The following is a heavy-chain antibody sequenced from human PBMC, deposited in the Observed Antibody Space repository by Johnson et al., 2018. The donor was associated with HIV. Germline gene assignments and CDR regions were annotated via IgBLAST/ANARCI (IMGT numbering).Heavy chain of an antibody. V-gene: IGHV3-9*01. CDR3: AKGLRLGELSLRVDAFDI. J-gene: IGHJ3*02. CDR1: GSTVDDYA. D-gene: IGHD3-16*02. Sequence: VQLVESGGGLVQPGGSRRPPCPASGSTVDDYAIPWVRQAPGKGLEWVSGFSGNSGSIGYAASVKGRFTISRDNAKNSLYVQMNSLRAEDTALYYCAKGLRLGELSLRVDAFDIWGQGTMVTVSS. CDR2: FSGNSGSI.